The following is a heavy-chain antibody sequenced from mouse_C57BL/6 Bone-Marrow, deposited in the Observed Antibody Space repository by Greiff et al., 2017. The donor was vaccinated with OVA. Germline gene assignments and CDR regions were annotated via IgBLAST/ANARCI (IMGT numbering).Heavy chain of an antibody. D-gene: IGHD1-1*01. J-gene: IGHJ2*01. CDR2: INPNNGGT. V-gene: IGHV1-26*01. CDR1: GYTFTDYY. CDR3: ASPYGSSYGDFDY. Sequence: VQLQQSGPELVKPGASVKISCKASGYTFTDYYMNWVKQSHGKSLEWIGDINPNNGGTSYNQKFKGKATLTVDKSSSTAYMELRSLTSEDSAVYYCASPYGSSYGDFDYWGQGTTLTVSS.